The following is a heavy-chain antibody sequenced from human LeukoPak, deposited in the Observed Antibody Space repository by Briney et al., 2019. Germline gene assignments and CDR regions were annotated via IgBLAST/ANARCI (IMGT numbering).Heavy chain of an antibody. Sequence: PGGSLRLSCAASGFTFTSYTMNWVRQAPGKGLEWVSSISSGSSYIYYADSMKGRFTISRDNAKNSLYLQMHSLRAEDTAVYYCARTGGADLRSGWFDPWGQGTLVTVSS. CDR1: GFTFTSYT. J-gene: IGHJ5*02. CDR3: ARTGGADLRSGWFDP. D-gene: IGHD5/OR15-5a*01. CDR2: ISSGSSYI. V-gene: IGHV3-21*01.